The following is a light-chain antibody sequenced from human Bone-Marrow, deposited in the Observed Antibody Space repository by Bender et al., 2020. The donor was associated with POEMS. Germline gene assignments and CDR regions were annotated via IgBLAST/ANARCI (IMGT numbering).Light chain of an antibody. CDR1: SSNTGSGYD. J-gene: IGLJ3*02. CDR2: GNN. CDR3: QSYDNSLGGWV. V-gene: IGLV1-40*01. Sequence: QSVLTQPPSVSGAPGQRVTISCTGSSSNTGSGYDVHWYQQLPGTAPKLFIYGNNNRPSGVPDRFSGSKSGTSASLAITGLQAEDEGDYYCQSYDNSLGGWVFGGGTKLTVL.